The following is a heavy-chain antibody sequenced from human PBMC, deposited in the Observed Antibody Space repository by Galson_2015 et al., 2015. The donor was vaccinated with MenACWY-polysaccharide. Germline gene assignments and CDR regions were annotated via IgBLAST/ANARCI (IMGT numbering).Heavy chain of an antibody. CDR1: GGSISSYY. CDR3: PRLGDRGGMDV. J-gene: IGHJ6*02. D-gene: IGHD2-21*02. Sequence: ETLSLTCTVSGGSISSYYWSWIRQPPGRGLEWIGYIYYSGSTNYNPSLKSRVTISVDTSKNQFSLKLSSVTAADTAVYYCPRLGDRGGMDVWGQGTTVTVSS. V-gene: IGHV4-59*08. CDR2: IYYSGST.